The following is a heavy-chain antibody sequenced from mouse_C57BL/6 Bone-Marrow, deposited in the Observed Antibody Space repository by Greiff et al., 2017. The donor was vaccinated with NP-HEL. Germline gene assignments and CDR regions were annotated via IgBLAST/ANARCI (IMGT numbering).Heavy chain of an antibody. V-gene: IGHV1-9*01. CDR2: ILPGGGST. CDR3: SRFGWLLDG. Sequence: QVQLQQSGAELMKPGASVKLSCKATGYTFTGYWIEWVKQRPGHGLEWIGEILPGGGSTNYNEKFKGKATFTADTSSNTAYMQLSSLTTEDSAIYYCSRFGWLLDGWCQGTALTVTA. J-gene: IGHJ2*01. CDR1: GYTFTGYW. D-gene: IGHD1-2*01.